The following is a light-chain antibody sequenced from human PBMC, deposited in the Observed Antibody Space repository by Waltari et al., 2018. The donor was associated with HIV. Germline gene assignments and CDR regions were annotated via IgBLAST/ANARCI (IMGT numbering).Light chain of an antibody. Sequence: SYELTQPPSVSVSPGQTASITCSGDKLGDKYACWYQQKPGQSPVLVIYQDSKRPSGIPVVFTWSNSGNTATLTIRRTQAMDEADYYCQAWDSSTGVFGTGTKVTVL. CDR3: QAWDSSTGV. CDR2: QDS. V-gene: IGLV3-1*01. J-gene: IGLJ1*01. CDR1: KLGDKY.